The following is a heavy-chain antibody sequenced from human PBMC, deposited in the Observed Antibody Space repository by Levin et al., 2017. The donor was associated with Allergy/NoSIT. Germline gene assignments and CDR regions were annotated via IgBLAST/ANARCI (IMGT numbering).Heavy chain of an antibody. J-gene: IGHJ4*02. Sequence: GESLKISCAASGFSFSTYYMNWVRQPPGKGLEWVSSIAGSSGYIYYADSVKGRLTISGDNAKNSLYLQMNSLRAEDTAVYYCARGNDYGDYVLDYWGQGTLVTVSS. CDR1: GFSFSTYY. V-gene: IGHV3-21*01. CDR3: ARGNDYGDYVLDY. CDR2: IAGSSGYI. D-gene: IGHD4-17*01.